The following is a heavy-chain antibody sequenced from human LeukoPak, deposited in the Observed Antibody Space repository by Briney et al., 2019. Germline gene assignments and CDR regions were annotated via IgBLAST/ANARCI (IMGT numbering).Heavy chain of an antibody. J-gene: IGHJ6*03. V-gene: IGHV4-59*01. CDR3: ASEDLDYYYMDV. CDR2: IYYSGST. Sequence: PSETLSLTCTVSGGSISSYYWSWIRQPPGKGLEWIGYIYYSGSTNYNPSLKSRVTISVDTSKNQFSLKLSSVTAADTAVYYCASEDLDYYYMDVWGKGTTVTVSS. CDR1: GGSISSYY.